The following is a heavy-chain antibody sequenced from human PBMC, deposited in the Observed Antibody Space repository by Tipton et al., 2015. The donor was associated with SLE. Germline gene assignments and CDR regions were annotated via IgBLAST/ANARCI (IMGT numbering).Heavy chain of an antibody. J-gene: IGHJ1*01. Sequence: SLRLSCAASGFTFSSYAMNWVRQAPGKGLEWVSSISSSSSYIYYADSVKGRVTISRDNSKNTLYLQMNSLRAEDTAVYYCARSYYYDSSGREYFPHWGQGTLVTVSS. CDR1: GFTFSSYA. V-gene: IGHV3-21*01. CDR3: ARSYYYDSSGREYFPH. CDR2: ISSSSSYI. D-gene: IGHD3-22*01.